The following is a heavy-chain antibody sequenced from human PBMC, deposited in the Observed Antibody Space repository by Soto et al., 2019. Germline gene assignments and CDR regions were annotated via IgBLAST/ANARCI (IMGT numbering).Heavy chain of an antibody. CDR2: VNPDNGGT. CDR1: GYTFTGSY. Sequence: ASVEVSGKAPGYTFTGSYIHWVRQAPGQGLEWMGWVNPDNGGTTAAQKFQGRVTMTRDTSVTTAYMELSRLTSDDTAVYYCARDPRPPSGWLGFWEYGMDVWGQGTTVTVSS. V-gene: IGHV1-2*02. CDR3: ARDPRPPSGWLGFWEYGMDV. D-gene: IGHD3-3*01. J-gene: IGHJ6*02.